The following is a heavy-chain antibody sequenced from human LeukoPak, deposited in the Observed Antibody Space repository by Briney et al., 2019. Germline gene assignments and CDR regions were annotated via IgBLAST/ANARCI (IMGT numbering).Heavy chain of an antibody. CDR2: INSDGSST. D-gene: IGHD4-17*01. CDR1: GFTFSSYW. V-gene: IGHV3-74*01. CDR3: ARERHYGDANAGSDALDI. J-gene: IGHJ3*02. Sequence: GGSLRLSCAASGFTFSSYWMHWVRQAPGKGLVWVSRINSDGSSTSYADSVKGRFTISRDNAKNTLYLQMNSLRAEDTAVYYCARERHYGDANAGSDALDIWGQGTMVTVSS.